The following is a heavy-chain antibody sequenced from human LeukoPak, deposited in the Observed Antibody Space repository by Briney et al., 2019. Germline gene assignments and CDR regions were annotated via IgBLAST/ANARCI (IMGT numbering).Heavy chain of an antibody. V-gene: IGHV4-31*03. CDR1: GGSISSGGYY. D-gene: IGHD1-7*01. Sequence: SKTLSLTCTVSGGSISSGGYYWSWIRQHPGKGLEWIGYIYYSGSTYYNPSPKSRVTISVDTSKNQFSLKLSSVTAADTAVYYCARTGTTAIFDYWGQGTLVTVSS. CDR3: ARTGTTAIFDY. J-gene: IGHJ4*02. CDR2: IYYSGST.